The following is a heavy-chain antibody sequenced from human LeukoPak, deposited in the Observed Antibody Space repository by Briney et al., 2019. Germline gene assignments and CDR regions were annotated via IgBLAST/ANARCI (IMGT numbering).Heavy chain of an antibody. CDR2: ISSSSSTI. CDR1: GFTFSSYS. V-gene: IGHV3-48*04. CDR3: ARDFIAVAGSFDY. Sequence: GGPLRLSCAASGFTFSSYSMNWVRQAPGKGLEWVSYISSSSSTIYYADSVKGRFTISRDNAKNSLYLQMNSLRAEDTAVYYCARDFIAVAGSFDYWGQGTLVTVSS. D-gene: IGHD6-19*01. J-gene: IGHJ4*02.